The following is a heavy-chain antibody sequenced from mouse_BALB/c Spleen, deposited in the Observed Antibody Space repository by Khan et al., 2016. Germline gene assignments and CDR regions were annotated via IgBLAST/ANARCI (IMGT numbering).Heavy chain of an antibody. CDR1: GFTFSSYG. J-gene: IGHJ2*01. CDR3: ARGIYYGYYFDY. CDR2: INSNGGST. Sequence: EGERGETGGGGGQPGGARKRCCEDSGFTFSSYGMSGVRQTPDKRLELVATINSNGGSTYYPDSVKGRFTISRDNAKNTLYLQMSSLKSEDTAMYYCARGIYYGYYFDYWGQGTTLTVSA. D-gene: IGHD1-2*01. V-gene: IGHV5-6-3*01.